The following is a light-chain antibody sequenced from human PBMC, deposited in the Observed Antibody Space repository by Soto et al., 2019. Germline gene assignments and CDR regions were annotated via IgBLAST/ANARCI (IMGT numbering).Light chain of an antibody. V-gene: IGLV1-40*01. J-gene: IGLJ1*01. CDR1: SSNIGAGYD. CDR2: GNS. CDR3: QSYDSSLSGYV. Sequence: LTPPPSVSGAPGQRVTISCTGSSSNIGAGYDVHWYQQLPGTAPKLLIYGNSNRPSGVPDRFSGSKSGTSASLAITGLQADDEADYYCQSYDSSLSGYVFGTGTRSPS.